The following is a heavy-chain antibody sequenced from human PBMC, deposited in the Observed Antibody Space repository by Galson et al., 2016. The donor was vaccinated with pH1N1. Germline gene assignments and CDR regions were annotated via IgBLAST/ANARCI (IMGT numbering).Heavy chain of an antibody. Sequence: ETLSLTCIVSGDSVSSEIWWTWVRQPSGKALEWIGEIHYSGSTNFHPALGSRVAMSVDVSRNIFSLDLGSVTAADTAVYYCAKGRHYGDSQPFDYWGQGILVTVSS. J-gene: IGHJ4*02. D-gene: IGHD4-17*01. CDR1: GDSVSSEIW. CDR2: IHYSGST. CDR3: AKGRHYGDSQPFDY. V-gene: IGHV4-4*02.